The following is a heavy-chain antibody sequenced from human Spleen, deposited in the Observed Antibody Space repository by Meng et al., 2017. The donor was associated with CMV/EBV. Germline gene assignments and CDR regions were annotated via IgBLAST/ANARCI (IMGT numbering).Heavy chain of an antibody. D-gene: IGHD1-14*01. V-gene: IGHV3-48*03. CDR2: ITSSGSAI. CDR3: ARYSRNRYYYYGMDV. CDR1: GFTFSSYE. Sequence: GESLKSYCAASGFTFSSYEMNWVRQAPGKGLEWLSYITSSGSAIYYADSVKGRFTISRDNAKNSLYLQMNSLRAEDTAVYYCARYSRNRYYYYGMDVWGQGTTVTVSS. J-gene: IGHJ6*02.